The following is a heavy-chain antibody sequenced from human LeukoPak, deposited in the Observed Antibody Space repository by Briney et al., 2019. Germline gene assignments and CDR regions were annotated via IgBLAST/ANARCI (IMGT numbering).Heavy chain of an antibody. CDR3: ARDLDSSSWYRAPGDFDY. D-gene: IGHD6-13*01. V-gene: IGHV3-7*03. CDR2: IKQGGSEK. Sequence: PGGSLRLSCAASGFTFSSYWMSWVRQAPGKGLEWVANIKQGGSEKYYVDSVKGRFTISRDNAKNSLYLQMNSLRAEDTAVYYCARDLDSSSWYRAPGDFDYWGQGTLVTVSS. J-gene: IGHJ4*02. CDR1: GFTFSSYW.